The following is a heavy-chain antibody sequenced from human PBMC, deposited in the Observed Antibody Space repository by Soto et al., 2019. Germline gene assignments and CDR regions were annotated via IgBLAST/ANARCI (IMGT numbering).Heavy chain of an antibody. CDR3: VRDRTKTLRDWFDP. CDR1: GASISGYY. J-gene: IGHJ5*02. D-gene: IGHD1-1*01. CDR2: IYATGTT. Sequence: QVQLQESGPGLVKPSETLSLTCTVSGASISGYYWSWIRKSAGKGLEWIGRIYATGTTDYSPSLKSRVMMSVDTSKEQFSLRLRSVTAAETAVYYCVRDRTKTLRDWFDPWGQGISVTVSS. V-gene: IGHV4-4*07.